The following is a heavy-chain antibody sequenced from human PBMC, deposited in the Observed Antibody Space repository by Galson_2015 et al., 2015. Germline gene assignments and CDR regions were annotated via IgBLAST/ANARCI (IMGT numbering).Heavy chain of an antibody. V-gene: IGHV1-69*13. J-gene: IGHJ4*02. CDR3: ASWDMGGY. Sequence: SVKVSCKASTGTFSSFAVSWVRQAPGQGLEWMGAIIPLFGTTKYAQKFQGRVTFTADESTATAYLEMNSLRSVDTAVYYCASWDMGGYWGQGTLVTVSS. CDR1: TGTFSSFA. D-gene: IGHD2-15*01. CDR2: IIPLFGTT.